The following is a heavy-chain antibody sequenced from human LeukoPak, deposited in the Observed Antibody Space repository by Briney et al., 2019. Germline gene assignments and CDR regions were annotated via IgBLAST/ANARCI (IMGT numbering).Heavy chain of an antibody. Sequence: PGGSLRLSCAASGFTFSSYAMSWVRQAPGKGLEWVSAISGSGGSTYYADSVKGRFTISRDNSKNTLYLQMNSLRAEDTAVYYCARERETNGYGSGTLWDIKSYYYYNMDVWGQGTTVTVSS. D-gene: IGHD3-10*01. V-gene: IGHV3-23*01. CDR3: ARERETNGYGSGTLWDIKSYYYYNMDV. J-gene: IGHJ6*02. CDR2: ISGSGGST. CDR1: GFTFSSYA.